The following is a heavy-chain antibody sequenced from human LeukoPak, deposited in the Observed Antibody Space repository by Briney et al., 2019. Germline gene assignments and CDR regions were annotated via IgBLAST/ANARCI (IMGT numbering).Heavy chain of an antibody. CDR2: IRDSGAST. V-gene: IGHV3-23*01. CDR3: AKAGRSGWYPGWPFDI. D-gene: IGHD6-19*01. CDR1: GFTFLTYA. J-gene: IGHJ3*02. Sequence: GGSLRLSCAASGFTFLTYAMSWVRQAPGKGLQWASVIRDSGASTYYADSVKGRFTTSRDNSKNTLYLQMNSLRAEDTAVYYCAKAGRSGWYPGWPFDIWGQGTMVTVSS.